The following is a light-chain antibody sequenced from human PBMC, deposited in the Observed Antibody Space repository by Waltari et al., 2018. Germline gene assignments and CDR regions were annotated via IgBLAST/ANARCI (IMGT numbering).Light chain of an antibody. Sequence: SSELTQDPAVSVALGQTVRITCQGDSLRRYYASWYQQKPGQAPLLVIYGKNNRPSGIPDRFSGSSSGNTASLTITGARAEDEADYYCNSRDSSGNHVIFGGGTELTVL. V-gene: IGLV3-19*01. CDR1: SLRRYY. CDR2: GKN. CDR3: NSRDSSGNHVI. J-gene: IGLJ2*01.